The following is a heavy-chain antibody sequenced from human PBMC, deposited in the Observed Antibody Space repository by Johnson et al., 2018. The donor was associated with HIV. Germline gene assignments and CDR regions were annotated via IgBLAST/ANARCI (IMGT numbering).Heavy chain of an antibody. Sequence: QEQLVESGGGVVQPGRSLRLSCAASGFTFSSNAMHWVRQAPGKGLEWVAVISYDGSNKYYADSVKGRFTIPRANSKNTLYLQMNSLRAGDTAVYYCARGSARRDGERVIAGGAFDIWGQGTMVTVSS. CDR2: ISYDGSNK. V-gene: IGHV3-30*04. J-gene: IGHJ3*02. D-gene: IGHD2/OR15-2a*01. CDR1: GFTFSSNA. CDR3: ARGSARRDGERVIAGGAFDI.